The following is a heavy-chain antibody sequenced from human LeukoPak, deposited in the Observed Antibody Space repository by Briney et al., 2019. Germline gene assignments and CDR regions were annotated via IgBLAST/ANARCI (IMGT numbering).Heavy chain of an antibody. J-gene: IGHJ6*03. Sequence: GGSLRLSCAASGFTFSSYEMNWVRQAPGKGLEWVSSITTSSTYTFYADSVKGRFTISRDNAKNSLYLQMNSLRAEDTAIYYCARDPYNGNYGDSYYYYMDVWGKGTTVTISS. D-gene: IGHD1-26*01. CDR1: GFTFSSYE. CDR2: ITTSSTYT. V-gene: IGHV3-21*01. CDR3: ARDPYNGNYGDSYYYYMDV.